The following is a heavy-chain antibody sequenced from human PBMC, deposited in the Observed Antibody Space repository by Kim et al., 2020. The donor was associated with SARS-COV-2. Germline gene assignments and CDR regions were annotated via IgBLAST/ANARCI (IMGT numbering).Heavy chain of an antibody. Sequence: GGSLRLSWAASGFTFRTDAISWVRQAPGKGLEWVSAFRDIGDETHYADSVKGRFTVSGAISRTTAYLEMNSLRVEDTAVYYCATLHWYQRCHWGRGTLVT. D-gene: IGHD2-8*02. V-gene: IGHV3-23*01. J-gene: IGHJ1*01. CDR2: FRDIGDET. CDR1: GFTFRTDA. CDR3: ATLHWYQRCH.